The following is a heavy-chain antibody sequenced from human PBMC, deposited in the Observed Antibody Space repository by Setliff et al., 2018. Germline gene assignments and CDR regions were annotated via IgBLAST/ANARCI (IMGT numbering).Heavy chain of an antibody. CDR1: GGPFSSYY. CDR3: AREGGGNSGGFDY. Sequence: SETLSLTCAVYGGPFSSYYWSWIRQPPGKGLEWIGEINHSGSTNYNPSLKSRVTISVDTSKNQFSLKLSSVTAADTAVYYCAREGGGNSGGFDYWGQGTLVTVSS. V-gene: IGHV4-34*01. D-gene: IGHD2-21*02. CDR2: INHSGST. J-gene: IGHJ4*02.